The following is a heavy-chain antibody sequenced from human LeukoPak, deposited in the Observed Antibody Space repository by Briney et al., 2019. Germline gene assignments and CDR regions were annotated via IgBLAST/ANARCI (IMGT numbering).Heavy chain of an antibody. J-gene: IGHJ5*02. CDR3: ARRNGNWFDP. Sequence: ASVKDSCKASGYTFTNYDVNWVRQATGQGLEWMGWMNPNSGNTGYAQKFQGRVTITRNTSMSTAYMELRSLRSEDTAVYYCARRNGNWFDPWGQGTLVTVSS. CDR2: MNPNSGNT. CDR1: GYTFTNYD. V-gene: IGHV1-8*03. D-gene: IGHD2-8*01.